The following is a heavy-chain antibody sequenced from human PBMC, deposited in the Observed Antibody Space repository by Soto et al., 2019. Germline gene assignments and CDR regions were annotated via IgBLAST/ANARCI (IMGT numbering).Heavy chain of an antibody. CDR2: IYSRGST. D-gene: IGHD5-12*01. V-gene: IGHV3-66*01. Sequence: EVQLVESGGGLVQPGGSLRLSCAASGSTVSSNYMSWVRQAPGKGLEWVSVIYSRGSTYYADSVKGRFTISRDNSKNTLYLQMNSLRAEDTAVYYCANQRGGYDRDFDYWGQGTLVTVSS. CDR1: GSTVSSNY. J-gene: IGHJ4*02. CDR3: ANQRGGYDRDFDY.